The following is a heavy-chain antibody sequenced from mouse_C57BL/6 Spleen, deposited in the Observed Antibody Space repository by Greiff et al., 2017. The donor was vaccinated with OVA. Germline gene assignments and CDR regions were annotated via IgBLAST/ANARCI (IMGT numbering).Heavy chain of an antibody. CDR2: IDPSDSET. Sequence: QVHVKQPGAELVRPGSSVKLSCKASGYTFTSYWMHWVKQRPIQGLEWIGNIDPSDSETHYNQKFKDKATLTVDKSSSTAYMQLSSLTSEDSAVYYCARNYGSSYYAMDYWGQGTSVTVSS. V-gene: IGHV1-52*01. D-gene: IGHD1-1*01. J-gene: IGHJ4*01. CDR3: ARNYGSSYYAMDY. CDR1: GYTFTSYW.